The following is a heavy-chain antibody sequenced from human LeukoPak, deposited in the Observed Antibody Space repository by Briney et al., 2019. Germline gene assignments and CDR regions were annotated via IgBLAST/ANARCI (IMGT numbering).Heavy chain of an antibody. CDR1: GYTLTELP. Sequence: GASVKVSCKVSGYTLTELPMHWVRQAPEKGREWMGGFDPEDGETIYAQKFQGRVTMTEDTSTDTAYMELSSLRSEDTAVYYCATVEDWGQFDYWGQGTLVTVSS. V-gene: IGHV1-24*01. CDR3: ATVEDWGQFDY. CDR2: FDPEDGET. D-gene: IGHD7-27*01. J-gene: IGHJ4*02.